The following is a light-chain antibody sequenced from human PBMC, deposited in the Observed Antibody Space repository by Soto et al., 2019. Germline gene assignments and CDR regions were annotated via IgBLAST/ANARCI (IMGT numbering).Light chain of an antibody. V-gene: IGKV1-9*01. CDR2: GAS. CDR1: EDISSY. CDR3: QQVKRSPLT. J-gene: IGKJ4*01. Sequence: DIQLTQSPSFLSASVGDRVSITCRASEDISSYLAWYQRKPGKAPKVLISGASTLQSGVPSSFSGSGSVTEFTLTISSLQPEDFATYYCQQVKRSPLTFGGGTKVEIK.